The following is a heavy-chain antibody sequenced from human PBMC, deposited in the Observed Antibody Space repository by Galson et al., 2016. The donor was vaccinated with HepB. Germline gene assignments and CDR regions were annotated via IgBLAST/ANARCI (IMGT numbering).Heavy chain of an antibody. V-gene: IGHV3-23*01. Sequence: SLRLSCAGSGFAFTTYAMAWVRRPPGRGLEWLAGISASGARAYYADSVEGRFTISRDNSRNTVSLQMNSLRVEDTATYYCARGGGERATSAGFDPWGQGALVTVST. CDR1: GFAFTTYA. CDR2: ISASGARA. CDR3: ARGGGERATSAGFDP. D-gene: IGHD3-16*01. J-gene: IGHJ5*02.